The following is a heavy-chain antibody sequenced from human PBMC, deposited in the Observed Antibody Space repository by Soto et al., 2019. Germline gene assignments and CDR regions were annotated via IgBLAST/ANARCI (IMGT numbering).Heavy chain of an antibody. Sequence: QVQLQESGPGLVKPSQTLSLTCTVSGGSISSGGYYWSWIRQHPGKGLEWIGYIYYSGSTYYNPSLNSRVIILVDKSKNKFSLKLSSVTAADKAVYYCAAAQMNPHLFDYWGQGHLLTLSS. CDR3: AAAQMNPHLFDY. D-gene: IGHD3-3*02. CDR2: IYYSGST. J-gene: IGHJ4*02. CDR1: GGSISSGGYY. V-gene: IGHV4-31*03.